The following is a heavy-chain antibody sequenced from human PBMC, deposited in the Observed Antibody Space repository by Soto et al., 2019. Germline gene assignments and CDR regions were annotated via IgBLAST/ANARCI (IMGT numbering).Heavy chain of an antibody. Sequence: EVQLVESGGGLVQPGRSLRLSCAASGFTFDAYAMHWVRQAPGKGLEWVSGISWNSGSIGYADSVKGRFTISRDNAKNSLYLQMNSLRAEDTALYYCAKEAHSSGWYSFDYWGQGTLVTVSS. CDR1: GFTFDAYA. J-gene: IGHJ4*02. CDR2: ISWNSGSI. V-gene: IGHV3-9*01. CDR3: AKEAHSSGWYSFDY. D-gene: IGHD6-19*01.